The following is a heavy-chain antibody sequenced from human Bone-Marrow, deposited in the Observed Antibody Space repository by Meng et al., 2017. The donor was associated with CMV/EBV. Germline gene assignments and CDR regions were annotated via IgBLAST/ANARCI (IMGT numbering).Heavy chain of an antibody. V-gene: IGHV4-34*01. CDR3: AGIVVVEGAFDI. D-gene: IGHD3-22*01. CDR1: GGSFSGYY. Sequence: SETLSLTCAVYGGSFSGYYWSWIRQPPGKGLEWIGEINHSGSTNYNPSLKSRVTISVDTSKNQFSLKLSSVAAADTAVYYCAGIVVVEGAFDIWGQGTTVTVSS. J-gene: IGHJ3*02. CDR2: INHSGST.